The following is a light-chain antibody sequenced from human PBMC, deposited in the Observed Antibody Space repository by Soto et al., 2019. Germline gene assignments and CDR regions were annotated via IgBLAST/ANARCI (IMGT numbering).Light chain of an antibody. V-gene: IGKV3-20*01. CDR3: QEYGMSRT. CDR1: QSVSSSF. J-gene: IGKJ1*01. CDR2: AAS. Sequence: EIVLTQSPGTLSLSPGEIATLSCRASQSVSSSFLAWYQQRPGQAPRLLIYAASNTAPGIPDRFSGSGSGTDFTLTISRLEPEDSAVYYCQEYGMSRTFGQGTKVEIK.